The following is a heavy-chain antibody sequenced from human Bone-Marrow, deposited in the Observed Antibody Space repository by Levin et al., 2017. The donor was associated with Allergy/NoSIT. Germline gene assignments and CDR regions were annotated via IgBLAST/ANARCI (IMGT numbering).Heavy chain of an antibody. CDR2: IDQYGTEI. CDR1: SFTFDDYW. J-gene: IGHJ3*02. D-gene: IGHD1-14*01. CDR3: VRAEPRVDAFDI. Sequence: PGESLKISCAASSFTFDDYWMSWVRQAPGKGLEWVANIDQYGTEIYYADSVKGRFAISRDNAENSLYLQLNSLRLEDTAVYFCVRAEPRVDAFDIWGQGTNLTVSS. V-gene: IGHV3-7*01.